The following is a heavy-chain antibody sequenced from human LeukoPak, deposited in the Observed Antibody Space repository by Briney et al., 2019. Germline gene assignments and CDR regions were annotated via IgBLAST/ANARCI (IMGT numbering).Heavy chain of an antibody. V-gene: IGHV1-2*02. CDR3: ARELEMATITPLDY. CDR1: GYTFTGYY. Sequence: ASVKVSCKASGYTFTGYYMHWVRQAPGQGPEWMGWINPNSGGTNYAQKFQGRVTMTRDTSISTAYMELSRLRSDDTAVYYCARELEMATITPLDYWGQGTLVTVSS. J-gene: IGHJ4*02. CDR2: INPNSGGT. D-gene: IGHD5-24*01.